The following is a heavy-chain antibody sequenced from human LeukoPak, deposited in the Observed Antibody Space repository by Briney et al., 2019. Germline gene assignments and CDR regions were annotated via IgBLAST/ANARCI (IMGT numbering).Heavy chain of an antibody. V-gene: IGHV3-33*01. CDR3: ARGDGYNDAEYLQH. Sequence: GGSVRLPSAASGLTLSIYGRHSIRQDPGKGLEWVAVIWYDGSNKYYGDSVKGRFTISRDNSKKTLYLQMNSLRVEDTAVYYCARGDGYNDAEYLQHWGQGTLVTVS. J-gene: IGHJ1*01. D-gene: IGHD5-24*01. CDR1: GLTLSIYG. CDR2: IWYDGSNK.